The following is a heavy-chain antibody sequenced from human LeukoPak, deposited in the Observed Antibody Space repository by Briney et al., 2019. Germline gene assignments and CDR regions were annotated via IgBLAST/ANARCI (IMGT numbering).Heavy chain of an antibody. J-gene: IGHJ3*02. D-gene: IGHD6-13*01. V-gene: IGHV1-58*02. CDR2: IVLGSGNT. CDR1: GFTFHTSA. CDR3: ARDPHGYSSSYDDAFDI. Sequence: ASVKVSCKASGFTFHTSAMQWVRQARGQRLEWIGWIVLGSGNTVYSHKFHDRVIITRDMSTSTVYMELDSLGSEDTAVYYCARDPHGYSSSYDDAFDIWGQGTMVTVSS.